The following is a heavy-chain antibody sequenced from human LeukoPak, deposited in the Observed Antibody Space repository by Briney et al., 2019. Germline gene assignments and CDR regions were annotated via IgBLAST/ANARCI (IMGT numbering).Heavy chain of an antibody. J-gene: IGHJ6*03. CDR2: PDPEDGKT. CDR1: GYTLTELF. CDR3: AAVPGDNYYYYYMHV. Sequence: ASVKVSCKVSGYTLTELFMNWVRQAPGKGLEWMGGPDPEDGKTIYAQKFQGRVTMTEDTSTDTAYMELSSLTSEDTAVYYCAAVPGDNYYYYYMHVWGKGTTVTVSS. V-gene: IGHV1-24*01. D-gene: IGHD3-16*01.